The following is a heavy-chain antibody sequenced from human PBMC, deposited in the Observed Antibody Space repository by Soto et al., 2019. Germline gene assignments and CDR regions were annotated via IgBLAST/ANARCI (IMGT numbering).Heavy chain of an antibody. CDR3: SRFQGITCVGVIVSSLDS. Sequence: NRVIQTTEKGLKWVSSISSSSSYIYYADSVKGRFTISRDNAKNSLYLQMNSLRAEDTAVYYCSRFQGITCVGVIVSSLDSWVQG. V-gene: IGHV3-21*01. J-gene: IGHJ4*02. D-gene: IGHD3-16*02. CDR2: ISSSSSYI.